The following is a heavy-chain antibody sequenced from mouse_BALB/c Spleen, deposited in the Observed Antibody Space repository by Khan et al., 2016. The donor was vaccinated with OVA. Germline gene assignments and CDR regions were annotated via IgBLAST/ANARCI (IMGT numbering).Heavy chain of an antibody. CDR2: INPTSGYT. V-gene: IGHV1-7*01. J-gene: IGHJ2*01. CDR1: GYTFTTYW. Sequence: QVQLQQSEAELANPGASVKMSCKASGYTFTTYWLPWIKQRPGQGLEWIGYINPTSGYTDFNEKFKDRATLSANTSSSTAYMQLTSLPSEDSAVYYGTKDRIDYWGQGTTLTVSS. CDR3: TKDRIDY.